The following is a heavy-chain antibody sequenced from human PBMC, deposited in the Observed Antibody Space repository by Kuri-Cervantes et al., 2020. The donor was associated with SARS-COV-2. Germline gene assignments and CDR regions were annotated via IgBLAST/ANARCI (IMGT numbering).Heavy chain of an antibody. CDR1: GFTFSSYS. Sequence: ESLKISCAASGFTFSSYSMNWVRQAPGKGLEWIGSIYHSESTYYNPSLKSRVTISVDTSKNQFSLKLSSVTAADTAVYYCARVGSALRRDFDYWGQGTLVTVSS. V-gene: IGHV4-38-2*01. J-gene: IGHJ4*02. D-gene: IGHD6-25*01. CDR2: IYHSEST. CDR3: ARVGSALRRDFDY.